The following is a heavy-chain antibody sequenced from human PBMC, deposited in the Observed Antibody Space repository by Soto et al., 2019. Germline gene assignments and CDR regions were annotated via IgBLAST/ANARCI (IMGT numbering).Heavy chain of an antibody. J-gene: IGHJ6*02. D-gene: IGHD6-13*01. CDR3: AKDRSIAAAGSRSSGMDV. V-gene: IGHV3-23*01. CDR2: ISGSGGST. CDR1: GFTFSSYA. Sequence: LRLSFAASGFTFSSYAMSWVRQAPGKGLEWVSAISGSGGSTYYADSVKGRFTISRDNSKNTLYLQMNSLRAEDTAVYYCAKDRSIAAAGSRSSGMDVWGQGTTVTVS.